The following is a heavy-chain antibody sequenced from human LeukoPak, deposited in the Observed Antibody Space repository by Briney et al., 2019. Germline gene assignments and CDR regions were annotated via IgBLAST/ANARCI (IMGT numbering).Heavy chain of an antibody. J-gene: IGHJ4*02. CDR1: GFTFSTYA. Sequence: GGSLRLSCTASGFTFSTYAMGWTRQAPGKGLEWVSGIGSNGVNTYYADSAKGRFTISRDNSKNTVYLQMNSLRAEDTALYYCVRAYTTSGTYSEPWGQGTLVTVSS. D-gene: IGHD1-26*01. CDR3: VRAYTTSGTYSEP. CDR2: IGSNGVNT. V-gene: IGHV3-23*01.